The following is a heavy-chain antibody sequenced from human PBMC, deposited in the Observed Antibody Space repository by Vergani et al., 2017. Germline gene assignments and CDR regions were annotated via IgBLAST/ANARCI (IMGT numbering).Heavy chain of an antibody. J-gene: IGHJ4*02. CDR3: AHSRGYSYGYSFDY. CDR2: IYSGGSST. CDR1: GFTFSSYA. V-gene: IGHV3-23*03. Sequence: EVQLLESGGGLVQPGGSLRLSCAASGFTFSSYAMSWVRQAPGKGLEWVSVIYSGGSSTYYADSVKGRFTISRDNSKNTLYLQMNSLRAEDTAVYYCAHSRGYSYGYSFDYWGQGTLVTVSS. D-gene: IGHD5-18*01.